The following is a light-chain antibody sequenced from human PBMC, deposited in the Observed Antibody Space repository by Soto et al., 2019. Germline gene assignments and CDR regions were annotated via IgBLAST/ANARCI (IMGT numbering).Light chain of an antibody. CDR3: GSITSSSTAV. J-gene: IGLJ1*01. Sequence: QSVLSQPASVSGSPGQSITISCTGTSSDVGGYEYVSWYQHQPGKAPKLIIYDVTNRPSGVSNRFSGSKSGSTASLTISGIQTEDEADYYCGSITSSSTAVFGTGTKVTVL. CDR1: SSDVGGYEY. V-gene: IGLV2-14*01. CDR2: DVT.